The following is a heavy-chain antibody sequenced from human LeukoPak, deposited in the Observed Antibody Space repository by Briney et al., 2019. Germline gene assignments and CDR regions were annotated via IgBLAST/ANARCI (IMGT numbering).Heavy chain of an antibody. D-gene: IGHD3-10*01. CDR3: AREPGDSYGSGSYDY. V-gene: IGHV1-2*02. J-gene: IGHJ4*02. CDR1: GYTFTGYY. CDR2: INPNSGGT. Sequence: ASVKVSCKASGYTFTGYYMHWVRQAPGQGLEWMGWINPNSGGTNYAQKFQGRVTMTRDTSISTAYMELSRLRSDDTAVYYCAREPGDSYGSGSYDYWGQGTLVTVSS.